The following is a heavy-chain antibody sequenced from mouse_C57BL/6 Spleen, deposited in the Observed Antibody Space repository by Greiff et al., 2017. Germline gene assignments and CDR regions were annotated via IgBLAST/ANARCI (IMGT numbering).Heavy chain of an antibody. J-gene: IGHJ3*01. CDR2: IWRGGST. CDR3: AKNEGFYSHYWFAY. D-gene: IGHD2-12*01. Sequence: VMLVESGPGLVQPSQSLSITCTVSGFSLTSYGVHWVRQSPGKGLEWLGVIWRGGSTDYNAAFMSRLSLTKDNSKSQVFFKMNSLQADDTAIYYCAKNEGFYSHYWFAYCGQGTLVTVSA. V-gene: IGHV2-5*01. CDR1: GFSLTSYG.